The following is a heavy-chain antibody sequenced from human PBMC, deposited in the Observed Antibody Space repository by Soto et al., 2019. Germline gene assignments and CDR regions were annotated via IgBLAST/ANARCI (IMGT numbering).Heavy chain of an antibody. CDR2: ISGSGGST. J-gene: IGHJ4*02. CDR3: AGSDYYDSSGHYSPLDY. D-gene: IGHD3-22*01. CDR1: GFTFSSYA. V-gene: IGHV3-23*01. Sequence: PGGSLRLSCAASGFTFSSYAMSWVRQAPGKGLEWVSAISGSGGSTYYADSVKGRFTISRDNSKNTLYLQMNSLRAEDTAVYYCAGSDYYDSSGHYSPLDYWGQGTLVTVSS.